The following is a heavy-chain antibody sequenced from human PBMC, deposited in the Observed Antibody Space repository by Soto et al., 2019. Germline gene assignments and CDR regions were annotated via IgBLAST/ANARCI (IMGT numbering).Heavy chain of an antibody. CDR1: GFTFSSYA. Sequence: EVQLLESGGSLVQPGGSLRLSCAASGFTFSSYAMSWVRQAPGKGLEWVSAISGSGGSTYYADSVKGRFTISRDNSKNTLYLQMNSLRAEDTAVYYCAKAITNWNYGGDYYYGMDVWGQGTTVTVSS. V-gene: IGHV3-23*01. D-gene: IGHD1-7*01. CDR3: AKAITNWNYGGDYYYGMDV. J-gene: IGHJ6*02. CDR2: ISGSGGST.